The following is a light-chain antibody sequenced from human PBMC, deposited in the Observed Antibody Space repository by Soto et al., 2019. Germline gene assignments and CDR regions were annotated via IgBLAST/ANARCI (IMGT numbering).Light chain of an antibody. CDR1: SSNIGAGYD. CDR2: GIN. J-gene: IGLJ2*01. Sequence: QSALTQPPSVSGAPGQRVTISCTGSSSNIGAGYDVQWYQQLPGTAPKLLIYGINNRPSGVPDRFSGSKSGTSASLAITGLQAEDEADYYCQSYDSSLSGVVFGGGTKLTVL. CDR3: QSYDSSLSGVV. V-gene: IGLV1-40*01.